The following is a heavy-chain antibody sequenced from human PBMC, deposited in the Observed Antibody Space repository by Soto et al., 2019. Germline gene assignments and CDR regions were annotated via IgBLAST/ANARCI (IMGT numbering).Heavy chain of an antibody. CDR2: ISGSGGST. D-gene: IGHD6-6*01. CDR3: AKSGSSNYYYYMDV. CDR1: GFTFSSYA. Sequence: EVQLLESGGGLVQPGGSLRLSCAASGFTFSSYAMSWVRQAPGKGLERVSAISGSGGSTYYADSVKGRFTISRDNSKNTLYLQMNSLRAEDTAVYYCAKSGSSNYYYYMDVWGKGTTVTVSS. V-gene: IGHV3-23*01. J-gene: IGHJ6*03.